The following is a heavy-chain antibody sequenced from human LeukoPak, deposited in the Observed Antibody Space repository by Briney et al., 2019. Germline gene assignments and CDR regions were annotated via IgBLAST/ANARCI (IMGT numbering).Heavy chain of an antibody. D-gene: IGHD2-2*01. CDR3: ARDFYQPRNYYYGMDV. Sequence: GGSLRLSCAASGFTFSSNWMHWVRHAPGKGLVWVSRINEDGSTTNYADSVKGRSTIFRDNAKNTLYLQMNSLRAEDTAVYYCARDFYQPRNYYYGMDVWGQGTTVTVSS. CDR1: GFTFSSNW. V-gene: IGHV3-74*01. J-gene: IGHJ6*02. CDR2: INEDGSTT.